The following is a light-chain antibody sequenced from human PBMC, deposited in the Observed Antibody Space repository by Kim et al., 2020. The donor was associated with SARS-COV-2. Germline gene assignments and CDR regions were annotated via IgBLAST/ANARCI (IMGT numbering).Light chain of an antibody. V-gene: IGLV1-51*01. CDR1: SSNIGSNS. CDR2: DNN. Sequence: GQMVTISGSGSSSNIGSNSVTWYQQFPGTAPKLLIYDNNKRPSGIPDRFSGSKSGTSATLGITGLQSGDEADYYCGTWDSSLSAGMLGGGTQLTVL. J-gene: IGLJ3*02. CDR3: GTWDSSLSAGM.